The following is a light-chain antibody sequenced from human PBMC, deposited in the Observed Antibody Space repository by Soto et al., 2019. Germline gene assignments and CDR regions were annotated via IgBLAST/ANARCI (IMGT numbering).Light chain of an antibody. CDR3: LQDYNYPWT. CDR2: TTS. Sequence: AIPMTQSPSSLSASVGDRVTITCRASQGIRDDVGWFQQKPGKAPKLLIYTTSSLQSGVPSRFSGNGSGTEFTLTISSLQPEDFGTYYCLQDYNYPWTFGQGTKVEIK. V-gene: IGKV1-6*01. J-gene: IGKJ1*01. CDR1: QGIRDD.